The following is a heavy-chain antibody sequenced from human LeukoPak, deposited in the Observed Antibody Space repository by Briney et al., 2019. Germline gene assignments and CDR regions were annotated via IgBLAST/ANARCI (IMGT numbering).Heavy chain of an antibody. V-gene: IGHV3-9*01. D-gene: IGHD2-2*01. CDR3: AKDLGGSATTV. CDR1: GFTFGWHW. J-gene: IGHJ4*02. Sequence: SGGSLRLSCAASGFTFGWHWMSWVRQAPGKGLEWVSSISWSGDRMGYADAVKGRFTISRDNAKNSLFLQMNSLRVEDTALYYCAKDLGGSATTVWGQGTLVTVSS. CDR2: ISWSGDRM.